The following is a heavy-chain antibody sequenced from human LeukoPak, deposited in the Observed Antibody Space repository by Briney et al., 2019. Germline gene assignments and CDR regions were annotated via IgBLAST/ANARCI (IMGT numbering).Heavy chain of an antibody. D-gene: IGHD6-13*01. Sequence: SETLSLTCAVYGGSFSGYYWSWIRQPPGKGLEWIGEINHSGSTNYNPSLGSRVTISVDTSKNQFSLKLSSVTAADTAVYYCARLSIAAALYYWGQGTLVTVSS. CDR2: INHSGST. V-gene: IGHV4-34*01. CDR3: ARLSIAAALYY. CDR1: GGSFSGYY. J-gene: IGHJ4*02.